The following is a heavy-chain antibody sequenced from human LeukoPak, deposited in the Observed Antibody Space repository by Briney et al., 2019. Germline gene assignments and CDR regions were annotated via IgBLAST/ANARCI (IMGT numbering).Heavy chain of an antibody. D-gene: IGHD2-2*01. CDR3: ARDPGYCSITSYSCLNDAFDI. J-gene: IGHJ3*02. CDR1: GGTFSSYA. CDR2: VIPLFGTA. V-gene: IGHV1-69*13. Sequence: SVKVSCKASGGTFSSYAISWVRQAPGQGLEWIGGVIPLFGTANYAQKFQGRVTITADESTSTAYMELSSLRSEDTAVYYCARDPGYCSITSYSCLNDAFDIWGQGTMVTVSS.